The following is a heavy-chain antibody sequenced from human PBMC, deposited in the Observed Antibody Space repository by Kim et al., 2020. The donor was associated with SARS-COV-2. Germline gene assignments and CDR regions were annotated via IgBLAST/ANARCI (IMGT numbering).Heavy chain of an antibody. V-gene: IGHV1-69*04. CDR3: ARGYVAAPYEYFDL. CDR2: IIPILGIA. J-gene: IGHJ2*01. CDR1: GGTFSSYA. D-gene: IGHD6-19*01. Sequence: SVKVSCKASGGTFSSYAISWVRQAPGQGLEWMGRIIPILGIANYAQKFQGRVTITADKSTSTAYMELSSLRSEDTAVYYCARGYVAAPYEYFDLWGRGTLVTVSS.